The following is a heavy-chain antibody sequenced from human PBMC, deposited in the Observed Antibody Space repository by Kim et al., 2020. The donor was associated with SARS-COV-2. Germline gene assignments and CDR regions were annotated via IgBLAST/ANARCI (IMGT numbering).Heavy chain of an antibody. Sequence: RHDKKFQGRVTMTRDTSKSTDYLDLASLRSEDSAVYYCARDSSTWALDYWGQGTLVTVSS. D-gene: IGHD6-13*01. CDR3: ARDSSTWALDY. V-gene: IGHV1-46*01. J-gene: IGHJ4*02.